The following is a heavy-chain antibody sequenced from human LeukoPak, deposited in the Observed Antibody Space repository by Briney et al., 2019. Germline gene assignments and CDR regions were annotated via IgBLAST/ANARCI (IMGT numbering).Heavy chain of an antibody. D-gene: IGHD2/OR15-2a*01. CDR3: TKSTPNSLFLDY. Sequence: PGGSLRLSCAASGFTFSSYAMHWVRQAPGKGLEWVAVISSEGNKKYYPDSVKGRFTTSRDNSKNMLYLQMNSLRPEDTAVYYCTKSTPNSLFLDYWGQGTLVTVSS. J-gene: IGHJ4*02. CDR1: GFTFSSYA. V-gene: IGHV3-30*18. CDR2: ISSEGNKK.